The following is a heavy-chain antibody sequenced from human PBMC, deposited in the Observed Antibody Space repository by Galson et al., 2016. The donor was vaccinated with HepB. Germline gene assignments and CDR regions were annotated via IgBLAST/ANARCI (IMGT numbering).Heavy chain of an antibody. Sequence: TLSLTCTVSGGSFSSGGYYWSWIRQHPGRGLEWIGYIYYSGSTYYNPSLKSRVTISIDTSKNQFSLKLRSVTAADTAVYYCARVDIVATILDPWGQGTLVSVSS. CDR1: GGSFSSGGYY. V-gene: IGHV4-31*03. J-gene: IGHJ5*02. CDR2: IYYSGST. D-gene: IGHD5-12*01. CDR3: ARVDIVATILDP.